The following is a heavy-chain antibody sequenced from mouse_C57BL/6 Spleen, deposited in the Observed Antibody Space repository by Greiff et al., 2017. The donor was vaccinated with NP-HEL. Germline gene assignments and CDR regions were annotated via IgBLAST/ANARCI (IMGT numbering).Heavy chain of an antibody. Sequence: VQLKESGAELVRPGASVKLSCTASGFNIKDYYMHWVKQRPEQGLEWIGRIDPEDGDTEYAPKFQGKATMTADTSSHTAYLQLSSLTSEDTAVYYCTRSTMCYWGQGTTLTVSS. J-gene: IGHJ2*01. V-gene: IGHV14-1*01. CDR1: GFNIKDYY. CDR3: TRSTMCY. CDR2: IDPEDGDT. D-gene: IGHD2-1*01.